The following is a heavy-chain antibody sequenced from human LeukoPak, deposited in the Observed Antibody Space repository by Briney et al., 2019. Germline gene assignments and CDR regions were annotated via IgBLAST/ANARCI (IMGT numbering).Heavy chain of an antibody. CDR1: GFTFSSYA. V-gene: IGHV3-23*01. CDR2: ISGSGGST. CDR3: AKDGTVLRFLEWLSYFDY. D-gene: IGHD3-3*01. J-gene: IGHJ4*02. Sequence: PGGSLRLSCAASGFTFSSYAMSWVRQAPGKGLEWVSVISGSGGSTYYADSVKGRFTISRDNSKNTLYLQMNSLRAEDTAVYYCAKDGTVLRFLEWLSYFDYWGQGTLVTVSS.